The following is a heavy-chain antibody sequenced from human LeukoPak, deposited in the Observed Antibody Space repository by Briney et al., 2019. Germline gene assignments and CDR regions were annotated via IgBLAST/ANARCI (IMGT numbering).Heavy chain of an antibody. Sequence: GGSLRLSCAASGFTFSSYAMSWVRQAPGKGLEWVSSISGSGGSTYYADSVKGRFTISRDNSKNTLYLQMNSLRAEDTAVYYCAKDQDRTMITFGGVIVTDAFDIWGQGTMVTVSS. CDR3: AKDQDRTMITFGGVIVTDAFDI. V-gene: IGHV3-23*01. CDR1: GFTFSSYA. CDR2: ISGSGGST. D-gene: IGHD3-16*02. J-gene: IGHJ3*02.